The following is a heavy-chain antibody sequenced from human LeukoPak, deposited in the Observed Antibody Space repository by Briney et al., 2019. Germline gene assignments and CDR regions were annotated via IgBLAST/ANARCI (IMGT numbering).Heavy chain of an antibody. J-gene: IGHJ4*02. V-gene: IGHV1-18*01. CDR2: ISAYNGNT. CDR3: ARYEVAVLLDY. Sequence: ASVKVSCKASGYSFTSYGISWVRQAPGQGLEWMGWISAYNGNTNYAQKLQGRVTMTTDTSTSTAYIELRSLRSDDTAVYYCARYEVAVLLDYWGQGTLVTVSS. D-gene: IGHD6-19*01. CDR1: GYSFTSYG.